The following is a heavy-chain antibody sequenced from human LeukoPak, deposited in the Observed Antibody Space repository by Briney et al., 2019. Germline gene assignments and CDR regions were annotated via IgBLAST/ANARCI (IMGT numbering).Heavy chain of an antibody. V-gene: IGHV3-7*01. CDR2: INQDGSEK. D-gene: IGHD3-22*01. CDR1: GFTFSSYW. Sequence: GGSLRLSCAASGFTFSSYWMTWVRQAPGKGLEWVANINQDGSEKYYVDSVKGRFTISRDDAKNSLYLQMNSLRAEDTAVYYCARSSGYYYTLIDYWGQGTLVTVSS. CDR3: ARSSGYYYTLIDY. J-gene: IGHJ4*02.